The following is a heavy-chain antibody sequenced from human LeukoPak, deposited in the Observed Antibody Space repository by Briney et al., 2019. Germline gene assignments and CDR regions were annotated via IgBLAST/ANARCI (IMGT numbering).Heavy chain of an antibody. Sequence: RPGGSLRLSCAASGFTFDDYGMCWVRHAPGKGLEWVSGINWNGGSTGYADSVKGRFTISRDNAKNSLYLQMNSLRAEDTALYYCARDIESGYYPYYFDYWGQGTLVTVSS. CDR3: ARDIESGYYPYYFDY. V-gene: IGHV3-20*04. CDR2: INWNGGST. J-gene: IGHJ4*02. CDR1: GFTFDDYG. D-gene: IGHD3-22*01.